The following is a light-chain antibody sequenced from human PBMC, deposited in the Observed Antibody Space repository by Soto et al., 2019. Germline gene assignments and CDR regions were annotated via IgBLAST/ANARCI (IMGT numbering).Light chain of an antibody. V-gene: IGKV3-15*01. CDR2: GIS. Sequence: EIVMTQSPATLSVSPGERATLSCRASQRVGRNLAWYQQKPGQAPRLLIYGISTRATGIPARFSGSGSGTGFTLAISSLQSGDFAVYYWQQYYDWSTFGPGTKVEIK. CDR3: QQYYDWST. CDR1: QRVGRN. J-gene: IGKJ3*01.